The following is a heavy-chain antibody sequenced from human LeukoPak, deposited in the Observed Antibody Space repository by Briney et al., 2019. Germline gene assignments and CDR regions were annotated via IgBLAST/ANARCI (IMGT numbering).Heavy chain of an antibody. CDR1: GYTFTSYD. V-gene: IGHV1-18*01. CDR3: ARRGLDY. D-gene: IGHD3-10*01. J-gene: IGHJ4*02. Sequence: GASVKVSCKASGYTFTSYDINWVRQAPGQGLEWMGWINNYNNNTNYVQKFQGRVTMTTDTSTNTAYMELRSLRSDDTAVYYWARRGLDYWGQGTLVTVSS. CDR2: INNYNNNT.